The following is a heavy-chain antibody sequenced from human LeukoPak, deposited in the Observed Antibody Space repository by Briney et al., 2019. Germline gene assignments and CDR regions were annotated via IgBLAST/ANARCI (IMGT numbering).Heavy chain of an antibody. Sequence: ASVKVSCKASGGTFSSYAISWVRQAPGQGLEWMGGIIPIFGTANYAQKFQGRVTITADESTSTAYMELSSLRAEDTAIYYCAKDRREHSLEGSFDNWGQGTLVTVSS. V-gene: IGHV1-69*01. D-gene: IGHD3-3*01. CDR2: IIPIFGTA. CDR3: AKDRREHSLEGSFDN. J-gene: IGHJ4*02. CDR1: GGTFSSYA.